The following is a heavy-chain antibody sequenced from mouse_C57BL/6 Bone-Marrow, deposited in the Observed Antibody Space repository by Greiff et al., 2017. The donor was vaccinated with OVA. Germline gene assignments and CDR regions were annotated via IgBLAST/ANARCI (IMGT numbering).Heavy chain of an antibody. D-gene: IGHD2-3*01. CDR2: IWWDDDK. V-gene: IGHV8-8*01. J-gene: IGHJ2*01. CDR3: DRIERLLLFDY. Sequence: QVTLKVSGPGILQPSQTLSLTCSFSGFSLSTFGMGVGWIRQPSGKGLEWLAHIWWDDDKYYNPALKSRPTISKETSKNQVFLKIANVDTADTATYSCDRIERLLLFDYWGQGTTLTVSS. CDR1: GFSLSTFGMG.